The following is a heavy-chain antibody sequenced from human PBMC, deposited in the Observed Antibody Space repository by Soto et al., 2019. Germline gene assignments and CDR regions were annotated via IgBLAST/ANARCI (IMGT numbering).Heavy chain of an antibody. V-gene: IGHV1-46*01. Sequence: ASVKVSCKASGYTFTGYYMHWVRQAPGQGLEWMGIINPSGGSTSYAQKFQGRVTMTRDTSTSIVYMELSSLRSEDTAVYYCAREVNCISTSCYRTTQNWFDPWGQGTLVTVSS. D-gene: IGHD2-2*01. CDR3: AREVNCISTSCYRTTQNWFDP. CDR1: GYTFTGYY. J-gene: IGHJ5*02. CDR2: INPSGGST.